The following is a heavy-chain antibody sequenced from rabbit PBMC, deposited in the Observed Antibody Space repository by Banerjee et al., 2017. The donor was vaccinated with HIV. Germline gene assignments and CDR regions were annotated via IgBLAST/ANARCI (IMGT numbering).Heavy chain of an antibody. CDR1: GFSFSSSYR. D-gene: IGHD6-1*01. J-gene: IGHJ4*01. CDR3: ARVGDGYGYALNL. Sequence: QEQLEESGGDLVKPEGSLTLTCTASGFSFSSSYRICWVRQAPGKGLEWIACIYTGSSGSTYYASWAKGRFTISKSSSTTVTLQMTSLTAADTATYFCARVGDGYGYALNLWGPGTLVTVS. V-gene: IGHV1S45*01. CDR2: IYTGSSGST.